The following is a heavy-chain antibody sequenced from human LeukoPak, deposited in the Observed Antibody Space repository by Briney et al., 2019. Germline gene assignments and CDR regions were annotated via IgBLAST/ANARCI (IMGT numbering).Heavy chain of an antibody. CDR3: ARDNQKYSSSYGGGY. CDR1: GGTFSSYA. CDR2: IIPIFGTA. D-gene: IGHD6-6*01. J-gene: IGHJ4*02. Sequence: ASVKVSCKASGGTFSSYAISWVRQAPGQGLWWMGGIIPIFGTAHYAQKFQGRVTITADESTSTAYMELSSLRSEDTAVYYCARDNQKYSSSYGGGYWGQGTLVTVSS. V-gene: IGHV1-69*01.